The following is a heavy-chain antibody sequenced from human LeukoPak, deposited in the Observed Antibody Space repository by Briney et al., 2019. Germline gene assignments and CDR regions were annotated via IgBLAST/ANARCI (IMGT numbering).Heavy chain of an antibody. D-gene: IGHD5-18*01. CDR1: GFTVSSNY. J-gene: IGHJ5*02. V-gene: IGHV3-53*01. CDR2: IYTGGST. CDR3: ARGQTWIQLWP. Sequence: QSGGSLRLSCAVSGFTVSSNYMSWVRQAPGKGLEWVAVIYTGGSTYYADSVKGRFTISRDNAKNSLYLQMNSLRDEDTAVYYCARGQTWIQLWPRGQGTLVTVSS.